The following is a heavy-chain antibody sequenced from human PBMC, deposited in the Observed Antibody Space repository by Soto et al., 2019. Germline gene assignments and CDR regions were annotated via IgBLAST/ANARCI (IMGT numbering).Heavy chain of an antibody. J-gene: IGHJ4*01. CDR3: ARQIYDSDTGPNFQYYFDS. CDR2: IDPSDSQT. Sequence: GESLKISCKGSGYSFAGYWITWVRQKPGKGLEWMGRIDPSDSQTYYSPSFRGHVTISVTKSITTVFLQWGSLRASDTAMYYCARQIYDSDTGPNFQYYFDSWRHGTPVTVSS. V-gene: IGHV5-10-1*01. CDR1: GYSFAGYW. D-gene: IGHD3-22*01.